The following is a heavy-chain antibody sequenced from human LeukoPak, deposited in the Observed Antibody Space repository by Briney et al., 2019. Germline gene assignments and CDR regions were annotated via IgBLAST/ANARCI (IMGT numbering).Heavy chain of an antibody. Sequence: SETLSLTCTVSGGSISSSSYYWGWIRQPPGKGLEWIGSIYYSGSTYYNPSLKSRVTISVDTSKNQFSLKLSSVTAADTAVYYCAKYRGMEENYYYYYMDVWGKGTTVTISS. J-gene: IGHJ6*03. D-gene: IGHD3-10*01. CDR1: GGSISSSSYY. CDR2: IYYSGST. V-gene: IGHV4-39*01. CDR3: AKYRGMEENYYYYYMDV.